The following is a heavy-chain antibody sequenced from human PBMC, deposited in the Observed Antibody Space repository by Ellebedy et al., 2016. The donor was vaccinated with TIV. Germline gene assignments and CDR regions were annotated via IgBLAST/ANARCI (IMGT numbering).Heavy chain of an antibody. D-gene: IGHD2-2*01. J-gene: IGHJ4*02. CDR3: ARDLVLGYCTSTSCQTPGGFDY. CDR2: ISYDGGHT. CDR1: GFTFSNHG. V-gene: IGHV3-33*08. Sequence: GESLKISCAASGFTFSNHGMHWVRQAPGKGLEWVAVISYDGGHTDYADAVKGRLTISRDNSENTLYLQMHSLRAEDTALYYCARDLVLGYCTSTSCQTPGGFDYWGQGTLVTVSS.